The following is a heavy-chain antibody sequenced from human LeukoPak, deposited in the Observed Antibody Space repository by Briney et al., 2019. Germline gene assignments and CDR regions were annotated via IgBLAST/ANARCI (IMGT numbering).Heavy chain of an antibody. D-gene: IGHD2-21*02. V-gene: IGHV4-59*11. CDR3: ARACGGDCYYYYYYGMDV. J-gene: IGHJ6*02. Sequence: PSETLSLTCTVAGGSTSSLYWNWIRQPPGKGLEWIGYIFYSGSTNYNPSLKSRVTISVDTSKNQFSLKLSSVTAADTAVYYCARACGGDCYYYYYYGMDVWGQGTTVTVSS. CDR1: GGSTSSLY. CDR2: IFYSGST.